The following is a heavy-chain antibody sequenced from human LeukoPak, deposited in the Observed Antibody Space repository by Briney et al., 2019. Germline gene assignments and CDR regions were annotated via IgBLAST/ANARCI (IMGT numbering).Heavy chain of an antibody. CDR2: IYPGDSGT. CDR3: ARTSDWKGFTGVGWGYYAMDV. J-gene: IGHJ6*02. CDR1: GYSFTSYW. V-gene: IGHV5-51*01. Sequence: GESLKISCKGSGYSFTSYWIGWVRQMPGKGLEWMGIIYPGDSGTTYSPSFQGQVNISADKSINIAYLQWSSLKASDTAIYYCARTSDWKGFTGVGWGYYAMDVWGQGTTVTVPS. D-gene: IGHD6-19*01.